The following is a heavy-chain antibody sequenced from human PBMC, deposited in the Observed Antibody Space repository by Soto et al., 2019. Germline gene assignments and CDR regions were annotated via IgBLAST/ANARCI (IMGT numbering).Heavy chain of an antibody. CDR3: ARDRVYCSGGSCYSLIYYYGMDV. D-gene: IGHD2-15*01. Sequence: GVSMRVSWAAAGLNFISYCGNWVSKDTGKGLEWVSYISSSSSTIYYADSVKGRSTISRDNAKNSLYLQMNSLRDEDTAVYYCARDRVYCSGGSCYSLIYYYGMDVWGQGTTVTVSS. CDR2: ISSSSSTI. V-gene: IGHV3-48*02. CDR1: GLNFISYC. J-gene: IGHJ6*02.